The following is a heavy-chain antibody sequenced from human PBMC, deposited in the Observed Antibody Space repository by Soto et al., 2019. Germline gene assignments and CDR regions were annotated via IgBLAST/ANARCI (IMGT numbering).Heavy chain of an antibody. CDR1: GLTFKPYG. J-gene: IGHJ4*02. Sequence: VRFLRITGPASGLTFKPYGFRWIRKDPGKGLEWLSVISYDGHEIHYADSVKGRFAISRDSYREMVYLQMNSLRSEDTAISYCAKDLTDTAMVFDYWGQGTLVTVSS. CDR3: AKDLTDTAMVFDY. D-gene: IGHD5-18*01. V-gene: IGHV3-30*09. CDR2: ISYDGHEI.